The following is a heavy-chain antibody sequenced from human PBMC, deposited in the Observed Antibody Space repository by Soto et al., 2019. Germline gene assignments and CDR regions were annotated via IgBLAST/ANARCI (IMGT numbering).Heavy chain of an antibody. D-gene: IGHD2-21*02. J-gene: IGHJ5*02. CDR2: IIPIFGTA. V-gene: IGHV1-69*13. CDR1: GGTFSSYA. CDR3: ARERAYCGGDCYWWFDP. Sequence: ASVKVSCKASGGTFSSYAISWVRQAPGQGLEWMGGIIPIFGTANYAQKFQGRVTITADESTSTAYMELSSLRSEDTAVYYCARERAYCGGDCYWWFDPWGQGTLVTVSS.